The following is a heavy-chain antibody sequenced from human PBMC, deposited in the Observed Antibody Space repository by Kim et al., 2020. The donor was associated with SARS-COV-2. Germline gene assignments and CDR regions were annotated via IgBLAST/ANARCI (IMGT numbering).Heavy chain of an antibody. D-gene: IGHD3-22*01. CDR3: ARDLDIDSSGYYPDY. Sequence: SVKGRFTISRDNSKNTLYLQMNSLRAEDTAVYYCARDLDIDSSGYYPDYWGQGTLVTVSS. J-gene: IGHJ4*02. V-gene: IGHV3-30*01.